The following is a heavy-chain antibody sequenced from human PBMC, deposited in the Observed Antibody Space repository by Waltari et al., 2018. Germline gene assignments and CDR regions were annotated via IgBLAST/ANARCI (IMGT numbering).Heavy chain of an antibody. CDR1: GGTFSSYA. V-gene: IGHV1-69*13. CDR2: IIPIFGTA. J-gene: IGHJ5*02. D-gene: IGHD6-13*01. Sequence: QVQLVQSGAEVKKPGSSVKDSCKASGGTFSSYAISWVRQAPGQGLEGMGGIIPIFGTANYAQKFQGRVTITADESTRTAYMERSSLRSEDTAVYYCARAKFYSSSWYWFDPWGQGTLVTVSS. CDR3: ARAKFYSSSWYWFDP.